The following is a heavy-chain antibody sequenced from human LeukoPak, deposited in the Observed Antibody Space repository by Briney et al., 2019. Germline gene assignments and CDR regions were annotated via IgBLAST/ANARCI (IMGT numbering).Heavy chain of an antibody. CDR1: GGSFSGYY. CDR3: ARVKDITRRIVVVTLSY. CDR2: IYYSGST. J-gene: IGHJ4*02. D-gene: IGHD3-22*01. V-gene: IGHV4-59*01. Sequence: SETLSLTCAVYGGSFSGYYWSWIRQPPGKGLEWIGYIYYSGSTNYNPSLKSRVTISVDTSKNQFSLKLSSVTAADTAVYYCARVKDITRRIVVVTLSYWGQGTLVTVSS.